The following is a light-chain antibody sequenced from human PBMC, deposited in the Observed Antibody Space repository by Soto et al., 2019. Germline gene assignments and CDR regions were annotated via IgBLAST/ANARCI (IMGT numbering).Light chain of an antibody. Sequence: SALTQPASVSGSPGQSITISCTGTSSDVGGYNYVSWYQRHPGKAPKLMIYDVSDRPSGVSNRFSGSKSGNTASLTISGLQAEDEADYYCSSYTSSSTYVFGTGTKVTV. V-gene: IGLV2-14*01. CDR1: SSDVGGYNY. J-gene: IGLJ1*01. CDR2: DVS. CDR3: SSYTSSSTYV.